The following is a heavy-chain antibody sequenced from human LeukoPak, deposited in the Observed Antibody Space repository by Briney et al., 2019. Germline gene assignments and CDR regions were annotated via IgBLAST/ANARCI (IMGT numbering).Heavy chain of an antibody. Sequence: GESLKISCKGSGFTFSNYWIGWVRQVPGEGLEWMGVIWPSYSETRYSPSFEGQVIISADKSITTAYLQWSSLKTSDTAMYYCAREVGSSSLTFDYWGQGTLVTVPS. CDR1: GFTFSNYW. V-gene: IGHV5-51*01. CDR3: AREVGSSSLTFDY. D-gene: IGHD2-2*01. CDR2: IWPSYSET. J-gene: IGHJ4*02.